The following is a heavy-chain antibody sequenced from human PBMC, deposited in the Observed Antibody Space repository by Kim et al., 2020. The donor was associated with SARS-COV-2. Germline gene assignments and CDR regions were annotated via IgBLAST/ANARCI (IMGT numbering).Heavy chain of an antibody. CDR3: ARDPSYSSSP. Sequence: SYIYDADSVKGRFTISRDNAKNSLYLQMNSLRAEDTAVYYCARDPSYSSSPWGQGTLVTVSS. CDR2: SYI. V-gene: IGHV3-21*01. D-gene: IGHD6-6*01. J-gene: IGHJ5*02.